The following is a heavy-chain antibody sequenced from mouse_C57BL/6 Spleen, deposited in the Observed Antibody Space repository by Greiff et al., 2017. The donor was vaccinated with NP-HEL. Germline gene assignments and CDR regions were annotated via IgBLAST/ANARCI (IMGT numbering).Heavy chain of an antibody. J-gene: IGHJ1*03. CDR3: ARRGAYFEV. Sequence: QVQLKQPGAELVMPGASVKLSCKASGYTFTSYWMHWVKQRPGQGLEWIGEIDPSDSYTNYNQKFKGKSTLTVDKSSSTAYMQLSSLTSEDSAVYYCARRGAYFEVWGTGTTVTVSS. CDR2: IDPSDSYT. CDR1: GYTFTSYW. V-gene: IGHV1-69*01.